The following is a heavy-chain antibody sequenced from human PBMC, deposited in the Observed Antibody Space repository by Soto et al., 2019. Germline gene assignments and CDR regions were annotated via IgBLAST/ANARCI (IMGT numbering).Heavy chain of an antibody. V-gene: IGHV4-34*01. Sequence: PSETLSLTCAVYGGCFSGYYWSWIRQPPGKGLEWIGEINHSGSTNYNPSLKSRVTISVDTSENQFSLKLSSVTAADTAVYYCARHSNYDILPGTFDYWGQGTLVTVSS. CDR1: GGCFSGYY. CDR2: INHSGST. J-gene: IGHJ4*02. D-gene: IGHD3-9*01. CDR3: ARHSNYDILPGTFDY.